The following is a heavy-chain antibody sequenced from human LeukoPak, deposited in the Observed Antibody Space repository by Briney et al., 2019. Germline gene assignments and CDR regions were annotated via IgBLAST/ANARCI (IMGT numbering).Heavy chain of an antibody. CDR1: GFTFSSYA. V-gene: IGHV3-30*04. Sequence: GRSLRLSCADSGFTFSSYAMHWFRQAPGKGLEWMAVISYDGRNQYYADSVKGRFTISRDDSKNTLYLHMDSLRPEDTAVYYCARGSSGDYYRYYGMDVWGQGTTVTVSS. CDR3: ARGSSGDYYRYYGMDV. J-gene: IGHJ6*02. D-gene: IGHD3-10*01. CDR2: ISYDGRNQ.